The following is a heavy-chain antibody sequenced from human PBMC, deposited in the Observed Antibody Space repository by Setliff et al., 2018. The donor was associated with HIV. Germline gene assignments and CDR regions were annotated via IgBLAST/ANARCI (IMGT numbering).Heavy chain of an antibody. CDR3: ARHGTFGVVSPGDSYYSYMDV. D-gene: IGHD3-3*01. Sequence: SETLSLTCAVYGGSFSSYYWGWIRQPPGKGLEWIGYMYHTGSTNHNPSLKSRVTISVDTSRNQISLNLTSVTAADTAVYYCARHGTFGVVSPGDSYYSYMDVWGKGTTVTVSS. J-gene: IGHJ6*03. CDR2: MYHTGST. V-gene: IGHV4-59*08. CDR1: GGSFSSYY.